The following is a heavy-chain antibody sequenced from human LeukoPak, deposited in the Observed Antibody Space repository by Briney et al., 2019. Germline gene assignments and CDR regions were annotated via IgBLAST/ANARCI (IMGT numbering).Heavy chain of an antibody. CDR1: GFTFSSYW. CDR3: ARAFIAAAGTVNWFDP. V-gene: IGHV3-7*04. J-gene: IGHJ5*02. Sequence: GGSLRLSCAASGFTFSSYWMSWVRQVPGKGLEWVANIKQDGSEKYYVDSVKGRFTISRDNAKNSLYLQMNSLRAEDTAVYYCARAFIAAAGTVNWFDPWGQGTLVTVSS. D-gene: IGHD6-13*01. CDR2: IKQDGSEK.